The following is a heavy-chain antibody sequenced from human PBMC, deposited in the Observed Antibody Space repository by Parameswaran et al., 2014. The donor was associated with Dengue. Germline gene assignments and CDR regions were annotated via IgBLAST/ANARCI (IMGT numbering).Heavy chain of an antibody. D-gene: IGHD4-17*01. CDR3: ARAHDYGDFDY. V-gene: IGHV3-53*01. J-gene: IGHJ4*02. Sequence: RWIRQPPGKGLEWVSVIYSGGGTYYADSVKGRFTISRDNSKNTLYLQMNSLRAEDTAVYYCARAHDYGDFDYWGQGTLVTVSS. CDR2: IYSGGGT.